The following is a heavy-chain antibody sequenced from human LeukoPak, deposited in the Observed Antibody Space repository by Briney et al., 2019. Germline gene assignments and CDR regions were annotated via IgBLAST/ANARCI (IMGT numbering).Heavy chain of an antibody. CDR3: ASFYYYDSSGYYFQEDY. CDR1: GFTVITSF. Sequence: GSLRLSCSASGFTVITSFMSWVRQAPGKGLEWIGSIYYSGSTYYNPSLKSRVTISVDTSKNQFSLKLNSVTAADTAVYYCASFYYYDSSGYYFQEDYWGQGTLVTVSS. CDR2: IYYSGST. J-gene: IGHJ4*02. D-gene: IGHD3-22*01. V-gene: IGHV4-59*05.